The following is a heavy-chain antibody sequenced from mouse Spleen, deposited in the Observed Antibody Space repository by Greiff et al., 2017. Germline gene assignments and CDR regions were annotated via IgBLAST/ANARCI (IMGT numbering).Heavy chain of an antibody. CDR2: IDPENGDT. V-gene: IGHV14-4*01. CDR3: TTGTTMVGQNYFDY. D-gene: IGHD1-1*01. CDR1: GFNIKDDY. J-gene: IGHJ2*01. Sequence: VQLKESGAELVRPGASVKLSCTASGFNIKDDYMHWVKQRPEQGLEWIGWIDPENGDTEYASKFQGKATITADTSSNTAYLQLSSLTSEDTAVYYCTTGTTMVGQNYFDYWGQGTTLTVSS.